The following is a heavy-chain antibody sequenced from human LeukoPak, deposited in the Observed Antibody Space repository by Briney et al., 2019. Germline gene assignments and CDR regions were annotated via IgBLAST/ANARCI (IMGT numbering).Heavy chain of an antibody. J-gene: IGHJ6*03. D-gene: IGHD6-19*01. CDR1: GYTFTSYG. V-gene: IGHV1-18*01. CDR3: ARDSNSSGWYFPGYYYYYMDV. CDR2: ISAYNGNT. Sequence: ASVTVSCKASGYTFTSYGISWVRQAPGQGLEWMGWISAYNGNTNYAQKLQGRVTMTTDTSTSTAYMELRSLRSDDTAVYYCARDSNSSGWYFPGYYYYYMDVWGKGTTVTVSS.